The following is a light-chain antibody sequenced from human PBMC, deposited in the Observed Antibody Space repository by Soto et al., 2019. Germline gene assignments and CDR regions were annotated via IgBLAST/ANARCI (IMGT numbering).Light chain of an antibody. CDR2: EVN. J-gene: IGLJ3*02. V-gene: IGLV2-14*01. CDR3: SSFTCSITWV. CDR1: SSDVGGYDY. Sequence: QSALTQPASVSGSPGQSITISCTGTSSDVGGYDYVSWYLHYPGKAPKLMIFEVNNRPSGVSIRFSGSKTGNTASLTISGLQAEDEAEYYCSSFTCSITWVFGGGTKLIVL.